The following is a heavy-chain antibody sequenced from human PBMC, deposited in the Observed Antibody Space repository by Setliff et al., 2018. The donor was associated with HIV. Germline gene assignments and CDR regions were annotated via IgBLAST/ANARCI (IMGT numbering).Heavy chain of an antibody. CDR1: GGSINSTSYY. J-gene: IGHJ6*03. D-gene: IGHD2-8*02. CDR2: IYHTGST. CDR3: ARATATYWYSIPRDYIYHMDV. V-gene: IGHV4-39*07. Sequence: PSETLSLTCTVSGGSINSTSYYWCWIRQPPGNGLEWIGSIYHTGSTYYNPSLKSRVTMSVDTSKNQFSLKLSSVTAADTAVYYCARATATYWYSIPRDYIYHMDVWGEGTTVTVSS.